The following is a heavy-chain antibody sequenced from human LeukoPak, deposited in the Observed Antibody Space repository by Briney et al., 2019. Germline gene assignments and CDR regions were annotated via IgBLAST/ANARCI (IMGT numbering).Heavy chain of an antibody. J-gene: IGHJ4*02. CDR1: GFVFGSYG. CDR2: IRDDATKE. V-gene: IGHV3-30*02. CDR3: AAPIVPAATMEYYFEY. Sequence: PGGSLRLSCATSGFVFGSYGIHWVRQAPGKGLEWVAFIRDDATKEYYADSVKGRFTISRDNSKGRLLLQMNSLRAEDTAVYYCAAPIVPAATMEYYFEYWGQGSPVTVSS. D-gene: IGHD2-2*01.